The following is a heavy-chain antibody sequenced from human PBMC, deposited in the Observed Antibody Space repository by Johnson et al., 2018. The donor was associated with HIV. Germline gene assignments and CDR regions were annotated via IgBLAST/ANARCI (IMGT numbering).Heavy chain of an antibody. Sequence: VQLVESGGGVVRPGGSLRLSCAASGFTFDDYGMSWVRQAPGKGLEWVSGISWKGGSTGYADSVKGRFTISKDNAKNSLYLQMNSLRVDDTAMYYCATSTASDALDIWGQGTMVTVSS. J-gene: IGHJ3*02. V-gene: IGHV3-20*04. CDR2: ISWKGGST. CDR3: ATSTASDALDI. CDR1: GFTFDDYG. D-gene: IGHD1-1*01.